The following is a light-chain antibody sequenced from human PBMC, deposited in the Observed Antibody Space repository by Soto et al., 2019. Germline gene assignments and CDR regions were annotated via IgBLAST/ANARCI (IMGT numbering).Light chain of an antibody. V-gene: IGLV2-11*01. CDR2: DVN. Sequence: QSALTQPRSVSGSPGQSVTISYTGTSSDVGGYKYVSWYQQHPGKAPKFMIYDVNKRPSGVPDRFSGSKSGNTASLTISGLQAEDEADYYCCSYAGTYTWVFGTGTKLTVL. J-gene: IGLJ1*01. CDR1: SSDVGGYKY. CDR3: CSYAGTYTWV.